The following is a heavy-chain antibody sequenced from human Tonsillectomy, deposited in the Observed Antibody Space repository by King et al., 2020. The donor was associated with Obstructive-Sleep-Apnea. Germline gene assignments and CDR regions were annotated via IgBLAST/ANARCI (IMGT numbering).Heavy chain of an antibody. CDR2: ISSNGGST. V-gene: IGHV3-64*01. CDR3: ARDPFPNYYDSSAGDY. J-gene: IGHJ4*02. D-gene: IGHD3-22*01. Sequence: VQLVESGGGLVQPGGSLRLSCAASGFTFSSYAMHWVRQAPGKGLEYVSAISSNGGSTYYANSVKGRFTISRDNSKNTLYLQMGSLRAEEMAVYYCARDPFPNYYDSSAGDYWGQGTLVTVSS. CDR1: GFTFSSYA.